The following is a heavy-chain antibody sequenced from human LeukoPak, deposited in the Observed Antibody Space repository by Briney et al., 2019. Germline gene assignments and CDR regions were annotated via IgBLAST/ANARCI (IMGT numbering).Heavy chain of an antibody. J-gene: IGHJ5*02. D-gene: IGHD6-13*01. Sequence: PGGSLRLSCAASGFTFSSYSMNWVRQAPGKGLEWVSSISSSSSSYIYYADSVKGRFTISRDNAKNSLYLQMNSLRAEDTAVYYCARGPQQLARPYNWFDPWGQGTLVTVSS. CDR2: ISSSSSSYI. CDR3: ARGPQQLARPYNWFDP. CDR1: GFTFSSYS. V-gene: IGHV3-21*01.